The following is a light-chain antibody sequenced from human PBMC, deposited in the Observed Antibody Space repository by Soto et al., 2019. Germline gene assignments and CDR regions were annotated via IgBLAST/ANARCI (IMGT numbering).Light chain of an antibody. Sequence: LTQSPATLSLSPGERATLYCRASQSVGNYLAWYQQKPGQAPRLLIFDASNRATGIPARFSGSGSGTDFTLTISSLEPEDFAVYYCQQRGNWLFGQGTKVEIK. V-gene: IGKV3-11*01. CDR1: QSVGNY. CDR3: QQRGNWL. J-gene: IGKJ2*01. CDR2: DAS.